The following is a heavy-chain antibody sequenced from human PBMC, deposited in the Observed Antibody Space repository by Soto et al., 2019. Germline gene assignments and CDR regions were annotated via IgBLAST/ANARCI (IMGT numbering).Heavy chain of an antibody. V-gene: IGHV4-31*03. Sequence: QVQLQESGPGLVKPSQTLSLTCTVSGGSIGGGYYWSWIRQHPGKGLEWIAYIYYSGSSYYNPSLKSRVRISVDTSKNQFSLKLSSVTAADTAVYYCARAVGEDYLWATYRSFVGSYFDYWGQGTLVTVSS. D-gene: IGHD3-16*02. CDR3: ARAVGEDYLWATYRSFVGSYFDY. J-gene: IGHJ4*02. CDR2: IYYSGSS. CDR1: GGSIGGGYY.